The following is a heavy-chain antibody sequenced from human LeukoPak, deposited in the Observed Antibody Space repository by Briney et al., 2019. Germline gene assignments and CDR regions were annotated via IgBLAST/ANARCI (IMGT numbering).Heavy chain of an antibody. CDR3: ARGGGAFDD. CDR2: LYTSGSI. Sequence: PSETLSLTCTVSGGSISSGSSYWSWIRQPAGKGLEWIGRLYTSGSISYNPSLKSRVTISVDTSKNQFSLKLSSVTAADTAVYYCARGGGAFDDWGQGTLVTVSS. V-gene: IGHV4-61*02. J-gene: IGHJ4*02. D-gene: IGHD3-16*01. CDR1: GGSISSGSSY.